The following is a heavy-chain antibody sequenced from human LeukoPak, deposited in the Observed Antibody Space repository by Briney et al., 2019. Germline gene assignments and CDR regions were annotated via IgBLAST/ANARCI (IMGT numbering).Heavy chain of an antibody. D-gene: IGHD3-10*01. J-gene: IGHJ4*02. CDR1: GFTFSSSA. CDR3: AKDATLWFGDLFMVWDY. Sequence: PGGSLRLSCAASGFTFSSSAMSWVRQAPGKGLEWVSSISGSGSGGSTYYADSVKGRFTISRDNSKNTLYLQMNRLTAEDTAVYYCAKDATLWFGDLFMVWDYWGQGALVTVSS. CDR2: ISGSGSGGST. V-gene: IGHV3-23*01.